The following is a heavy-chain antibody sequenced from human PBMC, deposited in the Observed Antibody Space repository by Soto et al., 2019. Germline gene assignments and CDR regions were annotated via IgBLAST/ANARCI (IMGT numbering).Heavy chain of an antibody. J-gene: IGHJ3*02. Sequence: ASVKVSCKASGYTFTSYGISWVRQAPGQGLEWMGWISAYNGNTNYAQKLQGRVTMTTDTSTSTAYMELRSLRSDDTAVYYCARERRRQYYYDSSGYQLAAFDIWGQGTMVTVS. CDR1: GYTFTSYG. D-gene: IGHD3-22*01. CDR3: ARERRRQYYYDSSGYQLAAFDI. V-gene: IGHV1-18*01. CDR2: ISAYNGNT.